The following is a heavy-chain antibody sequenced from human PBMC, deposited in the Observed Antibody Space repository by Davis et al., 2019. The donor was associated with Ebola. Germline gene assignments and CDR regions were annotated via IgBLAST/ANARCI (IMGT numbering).Heavy chain of an antibody. CDR3: AGGDFWSGQFDY. CDR1: GFTFSSYA. Sequence: GGSLRLSCAASGFTFSSYAMSWVRQAPGKGLEWVSAISGSGGSTYYADSVKGRFTISRDNSKNTLYLQMNSLRAEDTAVYYCAGGDFWSGQFDYWGQGTLVTVSS. J-gene: IGHJ4*02. D-gene: IGHD3-3*01. CDR2: ISGSGGST. V-gene: IGHV3-23*01.